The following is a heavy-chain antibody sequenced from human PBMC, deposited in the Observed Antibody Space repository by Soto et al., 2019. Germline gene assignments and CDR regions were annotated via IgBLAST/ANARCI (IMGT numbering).Heavy chain of an antibody. Sequence: QVQLMESGGGVVRPGESLRLSCAASAFSFTNFALHWVRQAPGRGLEWVAVISSDGRNKFYVDSVKSRFTISMDNSKNTLYLQMSSLTPDYTGVYSCARQRHPQACDYYYFGMDVWGQGTTVTVSS. D-gene: IGHD6-25*01. CDR1: AFSFTNFA. J-gene: IGHJ6*02. CDR3: ARQRHPQACDYYYFGMDV. CDR2: ISSDGRNK. V-gene: IGHV3-30*04.